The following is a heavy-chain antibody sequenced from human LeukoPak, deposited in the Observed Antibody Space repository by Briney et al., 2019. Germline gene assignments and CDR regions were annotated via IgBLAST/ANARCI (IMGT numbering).Heavy chain of an antibody. CDR1: GFTFSNYN. V-gene: IGHV3-21*01. D-gene: IGHD2-8*02. Sequence: KPGGSLRLSCAASGFTFSNYNMNWVRQAPGEGLEWVSSISSSSSYIYYADSVKGRFTISRDNTKNSLYLQMDSLRAEDTAVYYCARDSPYGTAGYWGQGTLVTVSS. CDR2: ISSSSSYI. CDR3: ARDSPYGTAGY. J-gene: IGHJ4*02.